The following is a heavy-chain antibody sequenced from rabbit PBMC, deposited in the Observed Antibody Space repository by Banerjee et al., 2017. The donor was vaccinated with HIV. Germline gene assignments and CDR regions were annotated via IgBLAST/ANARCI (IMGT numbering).Heavy chain of an antibody. CDR3: ARGGVSAGYATGLYL. V-gene: IGHV1S45*01. CDR2: INTATGKA. D-gene: IGHD6-1*01. Sequence: QEQLVESGGGLVQPEGSLTLTCIASGFDFSSSYWMCWVRQAPGKGLEWIACINTATGKAVYASWAKGRFTISKTSSTTVTLQMTSLTAADTATYFCARGGVSAGYATGLYLWGPGTLVTVS. CDR1: GFDFSSSYW. J-gene: IGHJ4*01.